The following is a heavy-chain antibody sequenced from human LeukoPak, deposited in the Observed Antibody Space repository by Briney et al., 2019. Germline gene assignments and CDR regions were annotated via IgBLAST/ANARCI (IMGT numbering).Heavy chain of an antibody. CDR3: AKGGPLTYYDILTGYYTPPINAFDI. CDR1: GFTFSSYA. D-gene: IGHD3-9*01. J-gene: IGHJ3*02. V-gene: IGHV3-23*01. Sequence: GGSLRLSCAASGFTFSSYAMSWVRQAPGKGPEWVSAISGSGGSTYYADSVKGRFTISRDNSKNTLYLQMNSLRAEDTAVYYCAKGGPLTYYDILTGYYTPPINAFDIWGQGTMVTVSS. CDR2: ISGSGGST.